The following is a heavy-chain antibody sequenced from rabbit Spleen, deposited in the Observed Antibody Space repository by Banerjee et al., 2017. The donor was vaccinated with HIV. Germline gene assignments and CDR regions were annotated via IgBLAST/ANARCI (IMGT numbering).Heavy chain of an antibody. Sequence: QLMESGGGLVQPGGSLKLSCKASGFDFSSYYMTWVRQAPGKGLEWTGCIDPVFANTCYAGWVNGRFSISSDNAQNTVDLQMNSLTAADAATYFCASHAGYAGFSCSTLDLWGPGTLVTVS. CDR1: GFDFSSYY. CDR2: IDPVFANT. J-gene: IGHJ4*01. V-gene: IGHV1S7*01. D-gene: IGHD8-1*01. CDR3: ASHAGYAGFSCSTLDL.